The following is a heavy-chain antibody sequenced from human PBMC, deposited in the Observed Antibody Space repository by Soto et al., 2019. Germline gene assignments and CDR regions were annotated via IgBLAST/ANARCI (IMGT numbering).Heavy chain of an antibody. CDR3: AKRQGQLCFGGMLDY. D-gene: IGHD5-18*01. V-gene: IGHV3-23*01. J-gene: IGHJ4*02. Sequence: EVQLLESGGGLVQPGGSLRLSCAASGFTFSSYAMSWVRQAPGKGLEWVSAISGSGGSTYYADSVKGRFTISRDNSKNTLYLQMNSLRAEDTAVSYCAKRQGQLCFGGMLDYWGQGTLVTVSS. CDR1: GFTFSSYA. CDR2: ISGSGGST.